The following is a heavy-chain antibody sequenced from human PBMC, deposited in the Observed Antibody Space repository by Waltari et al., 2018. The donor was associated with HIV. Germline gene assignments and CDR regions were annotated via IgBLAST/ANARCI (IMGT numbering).Heavy chain of an antibody. CDR2: IRYDGSNK. J-gene: IGHJ4*02. D-gene: IGHD6-13*01. CDR3: ARDAAPNFHTPSSSDV. Sequence: QVQLVESGGGVVQPGTSLRLSCAASGFTFTNYGIHWVRQAPGKGREWVTLIRYDGSNKYYADSVKGRFTISRDNSKNTLYLQMNSLRAEDTAVYYCARDAAPNFHTPSSSDVWGQGTLVTVSS. CDR1: GFTFTNYG. V-gene: IGHV3-33*01.